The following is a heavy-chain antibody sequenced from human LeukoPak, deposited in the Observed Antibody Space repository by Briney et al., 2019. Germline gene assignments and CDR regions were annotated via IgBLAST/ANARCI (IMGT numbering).Heavy chain of an antibody. V-gene: IGHV1-2*02. CDR1: GYTFTGYY. D-gene: IGHD6-19*01. CDR2: INPNSGGT. J-gene: IGHJ3*02. CDR3: ARGPYLYSSGWLEEDAFDI. Sequence: ASVKVSCKASGYTFTGYYMHWVRQAPGQGLEWMGWINPNSGGTNYAQKFQGRVTMTTDTSTSTAYMELRSLRSDDTAVYYCARGPYLYSSGWLEEDAFDIWGQGTMVTVSS.